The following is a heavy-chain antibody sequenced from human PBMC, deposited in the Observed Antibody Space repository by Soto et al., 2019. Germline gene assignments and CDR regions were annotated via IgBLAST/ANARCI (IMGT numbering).Heavy chain of an antibody. D-gene: IGHD3-22*01. CDR1: GYSFTSYW. CDR2: IDPSDSYT. CDR3: ARLYYYDSSGWSDAFDI. V-gene: IGHV5-10-1*01. J-gene: IGHJ3*02. Sequence: PGASLKISCKGSGYSFTSYWISWVRQMPGKGLEWMGRIDPSDSYTNYSPSFQGHVTISADKSISTAYLQWSSLKASDTAMYYCARLYYYDSSGWSDAFDIWGQGTMVTVSS.